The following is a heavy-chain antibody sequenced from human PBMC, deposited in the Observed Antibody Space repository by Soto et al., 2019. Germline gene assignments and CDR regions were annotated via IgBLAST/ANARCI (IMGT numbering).Heavy chain of an antibody. V-gene: IGHV3-53*01. J-gene: IGHJ4*02. Sequence: EVQLVESGGGLIQPGGSLRLSCAVSGFTVSNNYMSWVRQAPGKGLEGVSVIYSGGYTAYGDSVKGRFTISRDNSKNTIYPKRNARRAGDTAVFYWGAPPGGGGYWGQGTLVTVSS. CDR1: GFTVSNNY. CDR2: IYSGGYT. D-gene: IGHD3-10*01. CDR3: GAPPGGGGY.